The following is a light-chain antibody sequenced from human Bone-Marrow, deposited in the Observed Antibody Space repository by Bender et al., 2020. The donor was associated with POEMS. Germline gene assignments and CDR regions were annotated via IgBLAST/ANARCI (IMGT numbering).Light chain of an antibody. V-gene: IGLV2-14*01. Sequence: QSALTQPASVSGSPGQSITISCTGTSSDIGNGNSVSWYQQKPAKAPKLMIYDVSNRPSGVPNRFSGSKSGNTASLTVSGLQAEDEATYYCCSYAGDNDLVFGGGTKLTVL. J-gene: IGLJ2*01. CDR3: CSYAGDNDLV. CDR1: SSDIGNGNS. CDR2: DVS.